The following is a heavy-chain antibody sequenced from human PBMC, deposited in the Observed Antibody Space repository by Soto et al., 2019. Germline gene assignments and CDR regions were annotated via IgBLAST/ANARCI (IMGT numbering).Heavy chain of an antibody. Sequence: SETLSLTCTVSGGSISSYYWSWIRQPPGKGLEWIGYIYYSGSTNYNPSLKSRVTISVDTSKNQFSLKLSSVTAADTAVYYCARRGVTRGLYYYYYMDVWGKGTTVTVSS. V-gene: IGHV4-59*08. CDR3: ARRGVTRGLYYYYYMDV. J-gene: IGHJ6*03. CDR1: GGSISSYY. CDR2: IYYSGST. D-gene: IGHD2-21*02.